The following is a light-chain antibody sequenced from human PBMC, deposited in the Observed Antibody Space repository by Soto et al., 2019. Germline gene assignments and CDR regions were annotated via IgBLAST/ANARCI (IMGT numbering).Light chain of an antibody. J-gene: IGLJ1*01. CDR3: SSYTDTSTLV. CDR2: EVS. Sequence: QSALTQPASVSGSPGQSITISCTGTARDLGAYKYVSWYQQHPDKAPKLILYEVSRRPSGVSNRFSGSKSGNTASLTISGLLAEDEADYSCSSYTDTSTLVFGTGTKLTVL. V-gene: IGLV2-14*03. CDR1: ARDLGAYKY.